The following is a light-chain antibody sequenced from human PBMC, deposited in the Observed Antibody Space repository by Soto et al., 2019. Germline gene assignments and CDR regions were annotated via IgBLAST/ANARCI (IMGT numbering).Light chain of an antibody. J-gene: IGLJ1*01. CDR2: SNH. CDR1: SSNIGSNT. V-gene: IGLV1-44*01. Sequence: QSVLTQPPSASGTPGQRVTISCSGSSSNIGSNTVNWYQQLPGTAPKLLMYSNHQRPSGVPDRFSGSKSGTSASLAINGLQSEDEADYYCSSYTSSNTHVFGTGTKVTVL. CDR3: SSYTSSNTHV.